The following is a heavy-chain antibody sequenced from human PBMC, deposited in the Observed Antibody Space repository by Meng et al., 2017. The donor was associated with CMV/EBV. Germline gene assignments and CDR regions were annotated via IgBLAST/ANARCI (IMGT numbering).Heavy chain of an antibody. CDR3: ARGPSITMIVVVTARYYGMDV. D-gene: IGHD3-22*01. V-gene: IGHV1-69*01. J-gene: IGHJ6*02. CDR1: CA. Sequence: CASRWMLETHGQGRGWMRGIITIFGTANYAKQFKGRVTITADESTSTAYMELSSLRSEDTAVYYCARGPSITMIVVVTARYYGMDVWGQGTTVTVSS. CDR2: IITIFGTA.